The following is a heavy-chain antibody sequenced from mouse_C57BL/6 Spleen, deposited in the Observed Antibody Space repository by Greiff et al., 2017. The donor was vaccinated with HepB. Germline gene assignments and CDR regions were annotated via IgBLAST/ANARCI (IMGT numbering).Heavy chain of an antibody. CDR3: ARPLITTVVAPYAMDY. D-gene: IGHD1-1*01. CDR2: ISSGSSTI. J-gene: IGHJ4*01. V-gene: IGHV5-17*01. CDR1: GFTFSDYG. Sequence: EVKLQESGGGLVKPGGSLKLSCAASGFTFSDYGMHWVRQAPEKGLEWVAYISSGSSTIYYADTVKGRFTISRDNAKNTLFLQMTSLRSEDTAMYYCARPLITTVVAPYAMDYWGQGTSVTVSS.